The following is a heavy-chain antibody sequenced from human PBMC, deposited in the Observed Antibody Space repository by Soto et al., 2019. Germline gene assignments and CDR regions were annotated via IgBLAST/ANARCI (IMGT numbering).Heavy chain of an antibody. CDR2: VSSGGDTK. Sequence: GGSLRLCCVASGFTFSSYEMNWVRQAPGKGLEWVSYVSSGGDTKYYADSVRGRFILTRDNAKSSLFLQMNSLRAEDTAFYYCVRDPLGYYDTSGHFDYWGQGALVTVSS. V-gene: IGHV3-48*03. D-gene: IGHD3-22*01. J-gene: IGHJ4*02. CDR1: GFTFSSYE. CDR3: VRDPLGYYDTSGHFDY.